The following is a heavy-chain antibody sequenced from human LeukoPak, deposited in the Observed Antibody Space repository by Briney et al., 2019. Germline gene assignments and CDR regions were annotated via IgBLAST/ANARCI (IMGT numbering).Heavy chain of an antibody. CDR2: IYTSGST. J-gene: IGHJ5*02. CDR3: ARNPPPTILTGYYVPVWFDP. CDR1: GGSISSHY. Sequence: SETLSLTCTVSGGSISSHYWSWIRQPAGKGLEWIGRIYTSGSTNYNPSLKSRVTMSVDTSKNQFSLKLSSVTAADTAVYYCARNPPPTILTGYYVPVWFDPWGQGTLVTVSS. V-gene: IGHV4-4*07. D-gene: IGHD3-9*01.